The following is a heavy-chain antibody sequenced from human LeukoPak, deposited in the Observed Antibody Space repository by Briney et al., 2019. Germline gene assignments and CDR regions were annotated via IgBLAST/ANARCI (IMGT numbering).Heavy chain of an antibody. D-gene: IGHD3-16*01. V-gene: IGHV3-23*01. CDR1: GFTFSSYA. J-gene: IGHJ4*02. CDR3: AKGYYDYVWGSYYFDY. Sequence: GGSLRLSCAASGFTFSSYAMSWVRQAPGKGLEWVSAISGSGGSTYYADSVKGRFTISRDNTRDTLYLQMNSLRAEDTAVYYCAKGYYDYVWGSYYFDYWGQGTLVTVSS. CDR2: ISGSGGST.